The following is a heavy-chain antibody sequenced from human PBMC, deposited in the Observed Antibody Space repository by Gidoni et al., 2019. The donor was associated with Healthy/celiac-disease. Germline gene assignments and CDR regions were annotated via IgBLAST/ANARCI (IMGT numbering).Heavy chain of an antibody. CDR3: AKLQIRGYWYFDL. CDR1: GFTFDDYA. J-gene: IGHJ2*01. CDR2: ISWNSGSI. V-gene: IGHV3-9*01. D-gene: IGHD3-10*01. Sequence: EVQLVESGGGLVQPGRSLRLSCAAAGFTFDDYAMHWVRQAPGKGLEWVSGISWNSGSIGYADSVKGRFTISRDNAKNSLYLQMNSLRAEDTALYYCAKLQIRGYWYFDLWGRGTLVTVSS.